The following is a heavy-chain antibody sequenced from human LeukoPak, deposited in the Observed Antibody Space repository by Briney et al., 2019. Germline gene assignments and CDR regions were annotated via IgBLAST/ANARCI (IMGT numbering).Heavy chain of an antibody. CDR3: ASQTNIAVAGTGS. V-gene: IGHV1-69*06. D-gene: IGHD6-19*01. CDR1: GGTFSSYA. CDR2: IIPIFGTA. Sequence: ASVKVSCKASGGTFSSYAISWVRQAPGQGLERMGGIIPIFGTANYAQKFQGRVTITADKSTSTAYMELSSLRSEDTAVYYCASQTNIAVAGTGSWGQGTLVTVSS. J-gene: IGHJ5*02.